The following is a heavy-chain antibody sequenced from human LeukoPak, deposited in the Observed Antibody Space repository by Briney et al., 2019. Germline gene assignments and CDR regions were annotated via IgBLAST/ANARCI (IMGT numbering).Heavy chain of an antibody. CDR2: IRSKANSYAT. CDR3: TRPPLSYDSSGYKSDY. V-gene: IGHV3-73*01. D-gene: IGHD3-22*01. CDR1: GFTFSNYA. J-gene: IGHJ4*02. Sequence: PGGSLRLSCAASGFTFSNYAMSWVRQASGKGLEWVGRIRSKANSYATAYAASVKGRFTISRDDSKNTAYLQMNSLKTEDTAVYYCTRPPLSYDSSGYKSDYWGQGTLVTVSS.